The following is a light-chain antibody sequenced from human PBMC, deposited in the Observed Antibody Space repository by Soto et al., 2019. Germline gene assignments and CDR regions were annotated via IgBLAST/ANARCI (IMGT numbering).Light chain of an antibody. CDR3: QKYNSGPLS. CDR2: DAS. V-gene: IGKV1-27*01. CDR1: QGISNY. J-gene: IGKJ3*01. Sequence: DIPMTQSPSSLSASVGDRFTITCRTSQGISNYLAWYQQKPGKVPKLLIYDASTLQSGVPSRFRGSGSGTDFTLTISSLQPEDVATYYCQKYNSGPLSFGPGTKVEIK.